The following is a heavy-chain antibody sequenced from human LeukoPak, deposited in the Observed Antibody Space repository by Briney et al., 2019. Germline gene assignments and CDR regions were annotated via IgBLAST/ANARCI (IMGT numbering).Heavy chain of an antibody. CDR1: GFSFSTHW. J-gene: IGHJ3*02. CDR3: ARGGQGAIDI. V-gene: IGHV3-74*01. CDR2: IDYDGSST. Sequence: GGSLRLSCAASGFSFSTHWMHWVRQAPGRELVWVARIDYDGSSTAYPDSVKGRFTISRDNAKNTLYLQMNSLRAEDTAVYYCARGGQGAIDIWGPGTMVTVSA.